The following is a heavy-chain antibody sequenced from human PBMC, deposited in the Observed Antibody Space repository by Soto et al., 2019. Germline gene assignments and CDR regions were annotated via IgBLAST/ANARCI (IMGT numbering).Heavy chain of an antibody. J-gene: IGHJ4*02. Sequence: SETLSLTCTVSGGSISSGGYYWSWIRQHPGKGLEWIGYIYYSGSTYYNPSLKSRVTISVDTSKNQFSLKLSSVTAADTAVYYCARDRYSGYADYWGQGTLVTVSS. CDR2: IYYSGST. V-gene: IGHV4-31*03. CDR1: GGSISSGGYY. D-gene: IGHD5-12*01. CDR3: ARDRYSGYADY.